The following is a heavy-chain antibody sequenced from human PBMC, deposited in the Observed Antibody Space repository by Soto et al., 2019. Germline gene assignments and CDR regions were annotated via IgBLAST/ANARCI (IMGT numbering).Heavy chain of an antibody. CDR2: IIPIFGTA. CDR3: AREVRPSTSWYSYYYYGMDV. Sequence: SVKVSCKASGGTFSSYAISWVRQAPGQGLEWMGGIIPIFGTANYAQKFQGRVTITADESTSTAYMELSSLRSEDTAVYYCAREVRPSTSWYSYYYYGMDVWGQGTTV. D-gene: IGHD2-2*01. V-gene: IGHV1-69*13. J-gene: IGHJ6*02. CDR1: GGTFSSYA.